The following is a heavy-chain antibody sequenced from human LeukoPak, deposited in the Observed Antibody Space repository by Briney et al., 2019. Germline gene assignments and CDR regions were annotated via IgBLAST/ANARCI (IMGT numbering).Heavy chain of an antibody. CDR3: VVVVEPPDSDGFDV. D-gene: IGHD1-14*01. J-gene: IGHJ3*01. V-gene: IGHV3-74*01. CDR1: GFTFGNSW. Sequence: GGSLRLSCAAPGFTFGNSWVHWVRQAPGKGLVGVSLINADGSTATYADSVKGRFTISRDNARNTLSLQMNSLTIEDTAVYYCVVVVEPPDSDGFDVWGQGTMITVSS. CDR2: INADGSTA.